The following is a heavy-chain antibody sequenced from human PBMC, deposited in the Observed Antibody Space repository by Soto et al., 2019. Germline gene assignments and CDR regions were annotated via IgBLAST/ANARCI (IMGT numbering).Heavy chain of an antibody. J-gene: IGHJ4*02. Sequence: PSETLSLTCAVSGGSISSGGYYWSWIRQHPGKGLEWIGYIYYSGSTYYNPSLKSRVTISVDTSKNQFSLKLSSVTAADTAVYYCAQGYYYDSSGYGYFDYWGQGTLVTVSS. V-gene: IGHV4-31*11. CDR3: AQGYYYDSSGYGYFDY. CDR1: GGSISSGGYY. D-gene: IGHD3-22*01. CDR2: IYYSGST.